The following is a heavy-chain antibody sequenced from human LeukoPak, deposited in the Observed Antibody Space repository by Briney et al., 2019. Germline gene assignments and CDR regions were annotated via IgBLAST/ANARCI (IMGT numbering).Heavy chain of an antibody. Sequence: SETLSLTCTVSGDSIRTSSSYWGWIRQPPGKGLEWIGHIYYSGSTFYNPSLKSRVTISVDTSKNQFSLKLRSVTAADTAMFYCARLYGNFQNYYDYWGQGTLVAVSS. V-gene: IGHV4-39*07. CDR2: IYYSGST. CDR3: ARLYGNFQNYYDY. J-gene: IGHJ4*02. D-gene: IGHD1-7*01. CDR1: GDSIRTSSSY.